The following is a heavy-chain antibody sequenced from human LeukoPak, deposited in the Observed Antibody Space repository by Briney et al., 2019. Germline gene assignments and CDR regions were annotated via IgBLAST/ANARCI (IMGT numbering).Heavy chain of an antibody. CDR1: GFTFDDYG. J-gene: IGHJ3*02. Sequence: GGSLRLSCAASGFTFDDYGMSWVRQAPGKGLEWASGINWNGGSTGYADPVKGRFTISRDNAKNSLYLQMNSLRAEDTALYHCARLGYCSGGSCYRGAFDIWGQGTMVTVSS. CDR3: ARLGYCSGGSCYRGAFDI. CDR2: INWNGGST. V-gene: IGHV3-20*01. D-gene: IGHD2-15*01.